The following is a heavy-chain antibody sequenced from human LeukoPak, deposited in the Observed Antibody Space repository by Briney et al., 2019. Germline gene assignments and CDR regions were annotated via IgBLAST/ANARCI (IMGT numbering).Heavy chain of an antibody. D-gene: IGHD2-21*02. CDR3: ARVGDSATYFDY. CDR1: GASISSYY. CDR2: MYTSGST. Sequence: SETLSVTCTVSGASISSYYWSWIRQPTGKGLEWIGRMYTSGSTNYNPSLKSRVTMSGDKSNNQFSLKLSSVTAADTAVYYCARVGDSATYFDYWGQGTLVTVSS. J-gene: IGHJ4*02. V-gene: IGHV4-4*07.